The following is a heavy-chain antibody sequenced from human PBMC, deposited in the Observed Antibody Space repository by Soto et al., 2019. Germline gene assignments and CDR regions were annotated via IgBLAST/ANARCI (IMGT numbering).Heavy chain of an antibody. CDR2: ISAYNGDT. Sequence: ASVKVSCKASGYTFTSYGISWVRQAPGQGLEWMGWISAYNGDTNYAQKLQGRVTMTTDTSTSTAYMELRSLRSDDTAVYYCARVSYGRSAFDIWGQGTMVTVSS. V-gene: IGHV1-18*01. D-gene: IGHD1-26*01. CDR1: GYTFTSYG. J-gene: IGHJ3*02. CDR3: ARVSYGRSAFDI.